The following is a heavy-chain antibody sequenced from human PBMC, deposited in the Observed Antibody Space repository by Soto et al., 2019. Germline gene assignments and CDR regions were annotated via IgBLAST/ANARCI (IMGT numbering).Heavy chain of an antibody. V-gene: IGHV3-23*01. CDR1: RFTFNNYA. Sequence: PGGSLRLSCAASRFTFNNYAMSWVRQAPGKGLEWVSAISGRGGNTVYADSVKGRFTISRDNSKNTLYLQMNGLRAEDTAVYYCAKEGPPTYYYDSSGFYFDYWGLGTLVTVSS. D-gene: IGHD3-22*01. CDR3: AKEGPPTYYYDSSGFYFDY. J-gene: IGHJ4*02. CDR2: ISGRGGNT.